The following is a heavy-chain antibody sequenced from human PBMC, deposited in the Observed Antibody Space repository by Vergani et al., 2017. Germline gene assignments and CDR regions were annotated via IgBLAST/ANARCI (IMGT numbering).Heavy chain of an antibody. CDR1: GYSISSGYY. J-gene: IGHJ5*02. CDR2: IYHSGST. Sequence: QVQLQESGPGLVKTSETLSLTCTVSGYSISSGYYWGWIRQPPGKGLEWIGSIYHSGSTYYNPSLKSRVTIAVDTSTNHFSLKLSSATAADTAVYYCARDSVGYFWGSYEAWFDPWGQGTLVTVSS. CDR3: ARDSVGYFWGSYEAWFDP. D-gene: IGHD3-16*01. V-gene: IGHV4-38-2*02.